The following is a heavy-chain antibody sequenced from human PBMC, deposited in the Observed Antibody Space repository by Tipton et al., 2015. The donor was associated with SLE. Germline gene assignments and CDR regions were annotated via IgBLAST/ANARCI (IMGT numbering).Heavy chain of an antibody. J-gene: IGHJ5*02. CDR3: ARALSKRAADWFDP. V-gene: IGHV4-39*07. D-gene: IGHD6-13*01. CDR2: IYYSGNT. CDR1: GGSISSSSYF. Sequence: TLSLTCTVSGGSISSSSYFWGWIRQPPGKGLEWIGSIYYSGNTYYNPSLKSRVTISVDTSKNQFSLKLSSVTAADTAVYYCARALSKRAADWFDPWGQGTLVTVSS.